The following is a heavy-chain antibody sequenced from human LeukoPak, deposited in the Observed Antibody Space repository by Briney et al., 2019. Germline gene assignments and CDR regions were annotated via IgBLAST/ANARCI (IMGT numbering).Heavy chain of an antibody. V-gene: IGHV3-30*18. J-gene: IGHJ4*02. CDR3: AKDTRDDHHSDY. Sequence: QPGGSLRLSCAVSGFTFSAYGMHWVRQAPGKGLEWVAIISYDGINKYYPDSVKGRFTISRDNSKNTLYLQMNSLRAEDTAVYCCAKDTRDDHHSDYWGQGTLVTVSS. D-gene: IGHD1-14*01. CDR1: GFTFSAYG. CDR2: ISYDGINK.